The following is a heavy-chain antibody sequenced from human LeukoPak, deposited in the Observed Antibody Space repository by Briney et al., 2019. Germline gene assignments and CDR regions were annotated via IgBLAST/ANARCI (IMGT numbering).Heavy chain of an antibody. V-gene: IGHV3-53*01. D-gene: IGHD2-15*01. Sequence: GGSLRLSCAASGFSVSSNYMSWVRQAPGRGLEWVSIIYSGGSTYYADSVKGRFTIFRENSKNMVYLSMNNLRAEDTAVYYCAKLRVVPDPYGFKNWYFDVWGRGTLVTVSS. J-gene: IGHJ2*01. CDR2: IYSGGST. CDR3: AKLRVVPDPYGFKNWYFDV. CDR1: GFSVSSNY.